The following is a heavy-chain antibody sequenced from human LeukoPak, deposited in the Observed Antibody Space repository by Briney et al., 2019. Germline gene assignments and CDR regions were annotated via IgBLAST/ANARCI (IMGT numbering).Heavy chain of an antibody. CDR2: IKSKAEGETK. J-gene: IGHJ4*02. CDR3: ATGIVTGTSR. CDR1: RITFSNAW. Sequence: GGSLRLSCAVSRITFSNAWPSWVRQAPGKGRAWVDRIKSKAEGETKEYAASVKGRFTISRDDSRSRLYLQMSSLKTEDTAVYYCATGIVTGTSRWGQGTLVAVSS. D-gene: IGHD1-20*01. V-gene: IGHV3-15*01.